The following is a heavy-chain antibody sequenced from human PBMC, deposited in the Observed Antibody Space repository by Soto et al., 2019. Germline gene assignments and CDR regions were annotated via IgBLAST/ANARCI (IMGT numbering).Heavy chain of an antibody. V-gene: IGHV3-23*01. J-gene: IGHJ6*02. CDR1: GFTFSSHV. Sequence: EVQLLESGGGLVQPGGSLRLSCAASGFTFSSHVMNWVRQAPGKGLEWVAAIRGGGGTTFYGDSVEGRFTMSRDNSKNKLVLQMNSLGAEDTAVYYCARGPRAPPNPDYGMDVWGQGTTVTVSS. CDR2: IRGGGGTT. CDR3: ARGPRAPPNPDYGMDV.